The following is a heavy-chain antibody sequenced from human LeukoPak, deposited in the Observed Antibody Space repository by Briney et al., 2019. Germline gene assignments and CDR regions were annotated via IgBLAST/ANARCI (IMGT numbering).Heavy chain of an antibody. CDR3: AKDIYVSGYNYAFGY. CDR1: GFTFSSYD. Sequence: PGGTLRLSCAASGFTFSSYDMNWVRQAPGKGLEWVSAISGSGGNTYYADSVKGRFTISRDNSKNTLYLQMNSLRAEDTAVYYCAKDIYVSGYNYAFGYWGQGTLVTVSS. J-gene: IGHJ4*02. D-gene: IGHD5-18*01. V-gene: IGHV3-23*01. CDR2: ISGSGGNT.